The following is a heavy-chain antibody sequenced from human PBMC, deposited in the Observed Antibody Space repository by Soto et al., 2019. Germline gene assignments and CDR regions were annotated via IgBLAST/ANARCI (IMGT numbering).Heavy chain of an antibody. D-gene: IGHD6-19*01. V-gene: IGHV3-23*01. CDR2: LSGGGTST. Sequence: GSLRLSCAASGFTFVNYAMNWVRQAPGKGLEWVATLSGGGTSTYYADSVKGRFTISRDNSRNTLYLQMNSLRAEDTAVYYCAKGTSNGGWFNPFDYWGQGTLVTVSS. J-gene: IGHJ4*02. CDR1: GFTFVNYA. CDR3: AKGTSNGGWFNPFDY.